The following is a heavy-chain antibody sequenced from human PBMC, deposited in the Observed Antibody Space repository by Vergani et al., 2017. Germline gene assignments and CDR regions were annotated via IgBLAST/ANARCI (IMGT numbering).Heavy chain of an antibody. Sequence: QVQLVESGGGVVQPGRSLRLSCAASGFTFSSYAMHWVRQAPGKGLEWVAVISYDGSNKYYADSVKGRFTISRDNSKNTLYLQMNSRRAEDTAVYYCAREGLSSSLGYYYYYMDVWGKGTTVTVSS. V-gene: IGHV3-30-3*01. D-gene: IGHD6-6*01. CDR3: AREGLSSSLGYYYYYMDV. CDR1: GFTFSSYA. J-gene: IGHJ6*03. CDR2: ISYDGSNK.